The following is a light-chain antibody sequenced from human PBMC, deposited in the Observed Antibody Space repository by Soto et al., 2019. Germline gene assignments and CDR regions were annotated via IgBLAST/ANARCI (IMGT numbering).Light chain of an antibody. CDR3: LQGTHLPNT. V-gene: IGKV2-30*01. CDR2: KVS. Sequence: DVVMTQSPLSLPVTLGQPASISCSSSQSLVYSDGTTYVSWFQQKPGQSPRRLICKVSSRDSGVPDRFSGSGSVTDFTLKISRVEGEDVGVYSWLQGTHLPNTFGEGTKLEIK. CDR1: QSLVYSDGTTY. J-gene: IGKJ2*01.